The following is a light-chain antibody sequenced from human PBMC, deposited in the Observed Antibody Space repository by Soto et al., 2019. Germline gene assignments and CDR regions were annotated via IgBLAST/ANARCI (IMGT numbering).Light chain of an antibody. Sequence: EIVLTQSPATLSLSPGERATLSCRASQSISSYLAWYQQKSGQAPRLLIYDASNRATGIPSRFSGSGSGTEFTLTISSLQPDDFATYYCQHYNSYSEAFGQGTKVDI. CDR2: DAS. CDR3: QHYNSYSEA. CDR1: QSISSY. J-gene: IGKJ1*01. V-gene: IGKV3-11*01.